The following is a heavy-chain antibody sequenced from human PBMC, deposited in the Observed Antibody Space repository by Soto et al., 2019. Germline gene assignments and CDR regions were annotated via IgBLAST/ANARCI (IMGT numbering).Heavy chain of an antibody. CDR1: VGSISSGDYY. CDR3: ARGQPLLNY. V-gene: IGHV4-30-4*01. D-gene: IGHD2-21*02. CDR2: IYYSGST. J-gene: IGHJ4*02. Sequence: SETLSITCTFSVGSISSGDYYWSWIRQPPGKGLEWIGYIYYSGSTYYNPSLKSRVTISVDTSKNQFSLKLSSVTAADKAVYYCARGQPLLNYWGKGTLVTVS.